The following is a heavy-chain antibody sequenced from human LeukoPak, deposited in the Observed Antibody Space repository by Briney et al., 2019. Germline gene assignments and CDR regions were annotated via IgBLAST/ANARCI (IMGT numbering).Heavy chain of an antibody. CDR3: ARGYGSGRPFDY. CDR2: IYSGGST. V-gene: IGHV3-66*01. CDR1: GFTVSNNY. D-gene: IGHD3-10*01. J-gene: IGHJ4*02. Sequence: GGSLRLSCAASGFTVSNNYMRWVRQAPGKGLEWVSLIYSGGSTSYADSVKGRFTISRDNAKNTLYLQMNSLRAEDTAVYYCARGYGSGRPFDYWGQGTLVTVSS.